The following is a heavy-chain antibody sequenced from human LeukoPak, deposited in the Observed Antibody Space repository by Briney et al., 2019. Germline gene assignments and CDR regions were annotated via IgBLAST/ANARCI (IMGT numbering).Heavy chain of an antibody. D-gene: IGHD2-2*01. CDR3: AKQGPGYCGSTRCYGVGH. V-gene: IGHV7-4-1*02. J-gene: IGHJ4*02. CDR2: INTETGNP. CDR1: GYTFTSYA. Sequence: ASVKVSCKASGYTFTSYAMNWVRQAPGQGLEWMGWINTETGNPTYAQGFTGRIVFSLDTSVSTAYLQISSLKAEGAAVYYCAKQGPGYCGSTRCYGVGHWGQGTLVTVSS.